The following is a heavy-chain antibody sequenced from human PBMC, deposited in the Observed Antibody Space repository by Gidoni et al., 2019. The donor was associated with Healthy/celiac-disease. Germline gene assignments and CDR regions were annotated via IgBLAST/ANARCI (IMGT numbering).Heavy chain of an antibody. CDR3: ARAGYYDSSGYYYVRLDY. CDR1: GGSISSGSYY. D-gene: IGHD3-22*01. V-gene: IGHV4-61*02. CDR2: IYTSGST. J-gene: IGHJ4*02. Sequence: QVQLQESGPGLVKPSQTLSLTCTVSGGSISSGSYYWSWIRQPAGKGLEWIGRIYTSGSTNYNPSLKSRVTISVDTSKNQFSLKLSSVTAADTAVYYCARAGYYDSSGYYYVRLDYWGQGTLVTVSS.